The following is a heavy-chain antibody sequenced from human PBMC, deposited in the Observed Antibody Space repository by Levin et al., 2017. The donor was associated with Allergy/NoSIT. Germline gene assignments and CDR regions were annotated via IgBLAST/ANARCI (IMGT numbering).Heavy chain of an antibody. J-gene: IGHJ6*03. CDR1: GFTFSSYS. Sequence: GGSLRLSCAASGFTFSSYSMNWVRQAPGKGLEWVSYISSSSSTIYYADSVKGRFTISRDNAKNSLYLQMNSLRAEDTAVYYCARSRRSSYYYYYMDVWGKGTTVTVSS. CDR3: ARSRRSSYYYYYMDV. CDR2: ISSSSSTI. V-gene: IGHV3-48*01.